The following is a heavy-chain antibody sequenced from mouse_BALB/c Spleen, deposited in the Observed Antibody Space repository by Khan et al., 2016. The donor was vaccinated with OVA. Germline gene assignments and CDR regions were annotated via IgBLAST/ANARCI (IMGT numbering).Heavy chain of an antibody. D-gene: IGHD1-2*01. V-gene: IGHV1S22*01. CDR2: IYPGSGSP. CDR3: TRGTTAPYVMDY. Sequence: LQQPGSELVSPGASVKLSCKTSGYTFSTYWMHWVKQRPGQGLKWIGNIYPGSGSPNYAEKFKSKATLTVDTSSTTAYMQLSSLTSEDSAVYYCTRGTTAPYVMDYLGQGTSVTVSS. CDR1: GYTFSTYW. J-gene: IGHJ4*01.